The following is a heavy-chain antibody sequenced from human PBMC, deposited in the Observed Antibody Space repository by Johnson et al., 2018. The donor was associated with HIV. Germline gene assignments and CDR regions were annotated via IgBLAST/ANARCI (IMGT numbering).Heavy chain of an antibody. CDR1: GFTFRDYA. J-gene: IGHJ3*02. V-gene: IGHV3-23*04. Sequence: VQLVESGGGLVKPGGSLRLSCAASGFTFRDYAMNWVRQAPGKGLEWVSGLSGSGGGTFYADSVKGRFTISRDNSRNTLYLQMNSLRAEDTAVYYCARDSTPWGGDYVGYAFDIWGQGTMVAVSS. CDR3: ARDSTPWGGDYVGYAFDI. CDR2: LSGSGGGT. D-gene: IGHD4-17*01.